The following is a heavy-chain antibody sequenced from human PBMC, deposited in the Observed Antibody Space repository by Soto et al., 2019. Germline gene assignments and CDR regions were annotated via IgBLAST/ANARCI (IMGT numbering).Heavy chain of an antibody. CDR1: GYSLTDNG. J-gene: IGHJ4*02. V-gene: IGHV1-8*01. CDR2: ISPDSGKT. D-gene: IGHD2-15*01. Sequence: GASVKVSSKASGYSLTDNGITWVRQASGQGLEYVGWISPDSGKTDYAQKFQGRVTMTRDTSINTVYMELSSLRSDDTAVYYCARAGYCSGGSCKAFSGSDYWGQGTLVTVSS. CDR3: ARAGYCSGGSCKAFSGSDY.